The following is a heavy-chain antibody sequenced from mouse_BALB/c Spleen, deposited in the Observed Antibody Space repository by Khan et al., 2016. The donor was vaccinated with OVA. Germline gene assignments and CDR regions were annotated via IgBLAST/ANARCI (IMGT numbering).Heavy chain of an antibody. CDR2: INTYTGEP. V-gene: IGHV9-3-1*01. CDR1: GYSFTNYG. CDR3: AGGGYWYFDV. Sequence: QIQLVQSGPEVKKPGETVKISCKASGYSFTNYGMNWVRQAPGKGLKWMGWINTYTGEPTYADDFKGRFAFSLETSASTAYLQINNLKDEDTATCFCAGGGYWYFDVWGAGTTVTVSS. D-gene: IGHD1-1*02. J-gene: IGHJ1*01.